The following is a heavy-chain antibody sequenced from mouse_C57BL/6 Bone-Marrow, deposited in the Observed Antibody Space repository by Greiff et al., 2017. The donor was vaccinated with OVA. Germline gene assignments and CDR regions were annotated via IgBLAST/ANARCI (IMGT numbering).Heavy chain of an antibody. CDR3: TKGMVTDYYAMDY. D-gene: IGHD2-3*01. CDR1: GYTFTDYE. J-gene: IGHJ4*01. CDR2: IDPETGGT. V-gene: IGHV1-15*01. Sequence: QVQLQQSGAELVRPGASVTLSCKASGYTFTDYEMHWVKQTPVHGLEWIGAIDPETGGTAYNQKFKGKATLTADKSSSTAYMELRSLTSEDSAVYYGTKGMVTDYYAMDYWGQGTSVTVSS.